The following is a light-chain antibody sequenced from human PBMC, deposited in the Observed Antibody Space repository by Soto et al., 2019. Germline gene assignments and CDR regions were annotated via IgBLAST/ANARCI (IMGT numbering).Light chain of an antibody. CDR3: QQYNSYLS. Sequence: IEMTQYPSTVSASVGARVTITCRASQRVYNWMAWYQQKPGKAPKLLISRVSTLETGVPSRFSGSGSGTDFTLAISSLQPEDFGTYYCQQYNSYLSFGPGTKVEI. J-gene: IGKJ3*01. CDR2: RVS. V-gene: IGKV1-5*01. CDR1: QRVYNW.